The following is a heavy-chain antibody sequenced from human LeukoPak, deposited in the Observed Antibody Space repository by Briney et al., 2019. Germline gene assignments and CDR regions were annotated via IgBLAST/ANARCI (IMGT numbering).Heavy chain of an antibody. D-gene: IGHD2-2*01. CDR2: INWSGGST. V-gene: IGHV3-20*04. CDR1: GFTFDDYG. J-gene: IGHJ1*01. CDR3: ARGPDGVPGAMAEYFQH. Sequence: GGSLRLSCAASGFTFDDYGMSWVRHAPGKGLEWVSGINWSGGSTGHADSVKGRFTISRDNSKNSLYLQMNSLEAGDTALYYCARGPDGVPGAMAEYFQHWGPGTLVTVSS.